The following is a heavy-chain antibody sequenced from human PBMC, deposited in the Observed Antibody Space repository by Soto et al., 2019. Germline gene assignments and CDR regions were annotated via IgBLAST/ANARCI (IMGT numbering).Heavy chain of an antibody. CDR1: GFSFSNYA. J-gene: IGHJ2*01. CDR3: STVHGYGGYNWYFDL. CDR2: ISSDGSNN. V-gene: IGHV3-30-3*01. D-gene: IGHD4-17*01. Sequence: QVQLVESGGGVVQPGTSLRLSCAGSGFSFSNYALVWVRQAPGKGLEWVAVISSDGSNNYHADSVKGRFTISRDNYENKVYLQMTSLRPEDAAVYYCSTVHGYGGYNWYFDLLGRGTLVTVSS.